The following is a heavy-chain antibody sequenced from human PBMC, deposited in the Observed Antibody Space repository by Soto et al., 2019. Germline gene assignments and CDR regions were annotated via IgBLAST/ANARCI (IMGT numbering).Heavy chain of an antibody. Sequence: PSETLSLTCTVSGGSIIGYYWSWIRQPPGKGLEWIGYIYYRGNTHYNSSLESRVTISVDTSRDQFSLKLSSVTAADTAVYYCARHTGASPFDYWGQGTLVTVS. CDR1: GGSIIGYY. V-gene: IGHV4-59*08. CDR2: IYYRGNT. D-gene: IGHD1-1*01. J-gene: IGHJ4*02. CDR3: ARHTGASPFDY.